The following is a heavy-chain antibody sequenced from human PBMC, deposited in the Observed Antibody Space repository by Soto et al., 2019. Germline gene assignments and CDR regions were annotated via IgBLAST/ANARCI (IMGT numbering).Heavy chain of an antibody. V-gene: IGHV3-23*01. CDR3: AKDRRFSNYGMDV. CDR1: GFTFSNYA. CDR2: IRGSGEST. J-gene: IGHJ6*02. Sequence: EVQLLESGGGLVQPGGSLRLSCAASGFTFSNYAMSWVRQAPGKGLEWASGIRGSGESTYYADSVKGRFTISRDNFKNTLYLLMNSLRVEDTAVYYCAKDRRFSNYGMDVWGQGTTVTVSS. D-gene: IGHD6-13*01.